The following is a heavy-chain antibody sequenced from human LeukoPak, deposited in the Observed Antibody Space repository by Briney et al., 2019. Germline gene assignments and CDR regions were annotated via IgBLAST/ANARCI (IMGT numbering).Heavy chain of an antibody. Sequence: ASVKVSCKASGYTFTSYYMHWVRQAPGQGLEWMGLINPTGGSTGYAQKFQGRVTITRDMSTSTDYMELSSLRSEDTAIYHCARDNSVGDNAWWFDPWGQGTLVTVSS. J-gene: IGHJ5*02. CDR3: ARDNSVGDNAWWFDP. V-gene: IGHV1-46*01. CDR1: GYTFTSYY. CDR2: INPTGGST. D-gene: IGHD1-26*01.